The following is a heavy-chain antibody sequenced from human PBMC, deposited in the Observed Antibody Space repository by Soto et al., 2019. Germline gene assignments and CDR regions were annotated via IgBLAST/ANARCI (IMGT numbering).Heavy chain of an antibody. D-gene: IGHD6-13*01. Sequence: PGGSLRLSCAASGFTFSSYAMHWVRQAPGKGLEWVAVISYDGSNKYYADSVKGRFTISRDNSKNTLYLQMNSLRAEDTAVYYCARDPAAYNWLDPWGQGTLVTVSS. J-gene: IGHJ5*02. V-gene: IGHV3-30-3*01. CDR1: GFTFSSYA. CDR3: ARDPAAYNWLDP. CDR2: ISYDGSNK.